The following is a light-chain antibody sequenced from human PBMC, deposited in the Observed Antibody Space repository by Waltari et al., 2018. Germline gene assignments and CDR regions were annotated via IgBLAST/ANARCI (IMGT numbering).Light chain of an antibody. V-gene: IGKV2-40*01. CDR2: EVS. CDR1: QSLLDSEDGNTY. CDR3: MQGIEYPPT. J-gene: IGKJ1*01. Sequence: DIVMNKTPLSLPVTLGEPASISCRSSQSLLDSEDGNTYLDWYLQKPGQSPQLLIYEVSNRASGVPDRFSGSGSDTDFTLKISRVEAEDVGVYYCMQGIEYPPTFGQGTKVEIK.